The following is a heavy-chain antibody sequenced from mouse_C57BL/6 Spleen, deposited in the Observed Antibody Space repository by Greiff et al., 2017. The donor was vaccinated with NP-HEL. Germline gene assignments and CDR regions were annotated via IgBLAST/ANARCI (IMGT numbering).Heavy chain of an antibody. CDR2: IHPNSGST. Sequence: QVQLQQPGAELVKPGASVKLSCKASGYTFTSYWMHWVKQRPGQGLEWIGMIHPNSGSTNYNEKFKSKATLTVDKSSSTAYMQLSSLTSEDSAVYYCARSPVGSYYAMDYWGQGTSVTVSS. V-gene: IGHV1-64*01. J-gene: IGHJ4*01. D-gene: IGHD1-1*02. CDR1: GYTFTSYW. CDR3: ARSPVGSYYAMDY.